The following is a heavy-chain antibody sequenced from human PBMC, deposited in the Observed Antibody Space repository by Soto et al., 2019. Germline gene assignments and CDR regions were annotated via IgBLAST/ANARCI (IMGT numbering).Heavy chain of an antibody. CDR3: ARGKGMEENYYYYGMDV. CDR2: INGGNGNT. V-gene: IGHV1-3*01. Sequence: ASVKVSCKASGYRFSTHSIHWVRQAPGQGLEWMGWINGGNGNTKYSQKFRDRVTITRDASASTGYMELSSLRSEDTAVYYCARGKGMEENYYYYGMDVWGQGTTVTVSS. J-gene: IGHJ6*02. CDR1: GYRFSTHS. D-gene: IGHD1-1*01.